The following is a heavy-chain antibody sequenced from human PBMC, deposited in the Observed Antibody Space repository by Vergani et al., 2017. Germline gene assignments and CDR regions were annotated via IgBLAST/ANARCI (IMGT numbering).Heavy chain of an antibody. V-gene: IGHV4-34*01. D-gene: IGHD6-13*01. CDR2: VNHSGST. CDR1: GGSFSGYF. CDR3: ARGKLVPYYYYYGMDV. Sequence: QVPLQQWGAGLLKPSETLSLTCAVYGGSFSGYFWSWLRQPPGKGLEWIGEVNHSGSTIYNPSLKSRVTISVDTSKNQFSLKLSSVTAADTAVYYCARGKLVPYYYYYGMDVWGQGTTDTVSS. J-gene: IGHJ6*02.